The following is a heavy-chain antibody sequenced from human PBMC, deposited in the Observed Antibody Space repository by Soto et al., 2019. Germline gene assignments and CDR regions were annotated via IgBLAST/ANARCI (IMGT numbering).Heavy chain of an antibody. Sequence: PGESLKISCKGSGYSFTSYWIGWVRQMPGKGLEWMGFIYPGDSDTRYSPSFQGQVTISADKSISTAYLQWSSLKASDTAMYYCATSANPYYYDSSGYSYYYGMDVWGQGTTVTVSS. CDR1: GYSFTSYW. CDR2: IYPGDSDT. V-gene: IGHV5-51*01. CDR3: ATSANPYYYDSSGYSYYYGMDV. D-gene: IGHD3-22*01. J-gene: IGHJ6*02.